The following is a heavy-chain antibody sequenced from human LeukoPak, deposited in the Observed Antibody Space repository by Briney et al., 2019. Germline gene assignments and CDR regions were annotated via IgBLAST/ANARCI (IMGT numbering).Heavy chain of an antibody. Sequence: SGPTLVNPTQTLTLTCTFSVFSLRGTGMCVTWIRQPPGKALEWLARIDWDDDKYYRPSLETRLSISKDPSINQVVLTMTNMEPEDTATYYCARIVSIRSGTYFEDSWGQGTLVTVS. CDR3: ARIVSIRSGTYFEDS. J-gene: IGHJ4*02. CDR2: IDWDDDK. CDR1: VFSLRGTGMC. V-gene: IGHV2-70*11. D-gene: IGHD1-26*01.